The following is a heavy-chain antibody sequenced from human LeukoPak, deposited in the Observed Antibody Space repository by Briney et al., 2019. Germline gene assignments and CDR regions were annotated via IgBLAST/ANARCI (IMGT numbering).Heavy chain of an antibody. V-gene: IGHV3-15*01. Sequence: GGSLRLSCEASGFTFTYAWMNWVRQAPGKGPDWVGHITSGGTTDYAAPVKGRFTISRENSKNTVYLQMNSLKMEDTAMYYCIADVPTLDTQLDYWGQGTLVTVSS. CDR3: IADVPTLDTQLDY. CDR1: GFTFTYAW. J-gene: IGHJ4*02. CDR2: ITSGGTT. D-gene: IGHD4-23*01.